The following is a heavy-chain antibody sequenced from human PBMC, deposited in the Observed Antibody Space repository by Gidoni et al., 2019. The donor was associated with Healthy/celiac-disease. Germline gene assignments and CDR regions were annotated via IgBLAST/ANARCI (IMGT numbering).Heavy chain of an antibody. D-gene: IGHD2-21*02. CDR1: GGTFSSYT. V-gene: IGHV1-69*02. J-gene: IGHJ3*02. CDR3: AREGQYCGGDCYSDAFDI. Sequence: LVQSGAEVKKPGSSVKVSCKASGGTFSSYTISWVRQAPGQGLEWMGRIIPILGIANYAQKFQGRVTITADKSTSTAYMELSSLRSEDTAVYYCAREGQYCGGDCYSDAFDIWGQGTMVTVSS. CDR2: IIPILGIA.